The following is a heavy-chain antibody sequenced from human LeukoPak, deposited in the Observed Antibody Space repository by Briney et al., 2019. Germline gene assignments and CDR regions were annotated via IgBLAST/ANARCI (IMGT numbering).Heavy chain of an antibody. J-gene: IGHJ6*02. CDR2: ISSSSSYI. Sequence: NSGGSQRLSCAASGFTFSSYSMNWVRQAPGKGLEWVSSISSSSSYIDYADSVKGRFTISRDNAKNSLYLQMNSLRAEDTAVYYCARDLWNPAAAGLGYYYYYYYGMDVWGQGTTVTVSS. D-gene: IGHD6-13*01. V-gene: IGHV3-21*01. CDR1: GFTFSSYS. CDR3: ARDLWNPAAAGLGYYYYYYYGMDV.